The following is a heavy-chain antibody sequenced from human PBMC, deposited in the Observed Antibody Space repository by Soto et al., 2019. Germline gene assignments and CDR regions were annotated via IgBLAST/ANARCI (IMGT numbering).Heavy chain of an antibody. Sequence: QMQLVESGGGVVQPGGSLRLSCAVSGFSFSSFGMHWVRQAPGKGLEWVAFIRDDGIKIFYGDAVKGRFTISRDNSDNTLSLQMSSLGVEDTCVYFCERQSVRYGMDVWGQGTTVTVSS. CDR2: IRDDGIKI. V-gene: IGHV3-30*02. J-gene: IGHJ6*02. CDR1: GFSFSSFG. CDR3: ERQSVRYGMDV.